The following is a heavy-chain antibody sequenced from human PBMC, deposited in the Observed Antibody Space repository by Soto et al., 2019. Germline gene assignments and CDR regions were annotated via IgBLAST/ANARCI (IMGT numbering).Heavy chain of an antibody. V-gene: IGHV3-30*18. J-gene: IGHJ4*02. CDR2: ISYDGSNK. CDR1: GFTFSSYG. CDR3: AKEGQHSFDY. Sequence: GGSLRLSCAASGFTFSSYGMHWVRQAPGKGLEWVAVISYDGSNKYYADSVKGRFTISRDNSKNTLYLQMNSLRAEDTAVYYCAKEGQHSFDYWGQGTLVTVSS.